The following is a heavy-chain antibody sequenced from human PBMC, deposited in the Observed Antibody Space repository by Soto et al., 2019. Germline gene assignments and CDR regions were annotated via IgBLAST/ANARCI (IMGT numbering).Heavy chain of an antibody. D-gene: IGHD3-22*01. CDR2: ISSSGSTI. V-gene: IGHV3-11*04. J-gene: IGHJ4*02. Sequence: GGSLRLSCAASGFTFSDYYMSWIRQAPGKGLEWVSYISSSGSTIYYADSVKGRFTISRDNAKNSLYLQMNSLRVEDTAVYYRARPTYYYDSSGPPAYWGQGTLVTVSS. CDR1: GFTFSDYY. CDR3: ARPTYYYDSSGPPAY.